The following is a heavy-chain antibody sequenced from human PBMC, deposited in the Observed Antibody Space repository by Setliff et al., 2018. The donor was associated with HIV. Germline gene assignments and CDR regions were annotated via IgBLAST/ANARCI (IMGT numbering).Heavy chain of an antibody. D-gene: IGHD5-12*01. CDR1: GGSISSYY. V-gene: IGHV4-4*07. CDR3: AGDGEWLRLGTYWYFDL. Sequence: PSETLSLTCTVSGGSISSYYWSWIRQPAGKGLEWIGRIYTSGTTNYNPSLKSRVTMSVDTSKNQFSLKLRSVTAADTAVYYCAGDGEWLRLGTYWYFDLWGRGTLVTVSS. J-gene: IGHJ2*01. CDR2: IYTSGTT.